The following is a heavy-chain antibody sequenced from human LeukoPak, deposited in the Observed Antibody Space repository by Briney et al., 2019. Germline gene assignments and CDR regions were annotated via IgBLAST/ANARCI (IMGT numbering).Heavy chain of an antibody. CDR2: MNPNSGNT. Sequence: GASVKVSCKASGYTFTSYDINWVRQATGQGLECMGWMNPNSGNTGYAQKFQGRVTMTRNTSISTAYMELSSLRSEDTAVYYCATKGYCSSTSCPPVLDYWGQGTLVTVSS. CDR3: ATKGYCSSTSCPPVLDY. J-gene: IGHJ4*02. D-gene: IGHD2-2*01. V-gene: IGHV1-8*01. CDR1: GYTFTSYD.